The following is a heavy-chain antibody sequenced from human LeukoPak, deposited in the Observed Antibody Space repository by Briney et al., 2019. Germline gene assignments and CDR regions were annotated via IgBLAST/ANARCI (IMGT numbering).Heavy chain of an antibody. V-gene: IGHV1-18*01. D-gene: IGHD3-16*01. Sequence: GASVKVSCKASGYTFTSYGISWVRQAPGQGLEWMGWISAYNGNTNYAQKLQGRVTMTTDTSTNTAYMELSSLRSEDTAVYYCATGIMIPAGFDYWGQGTLVTVSS. CDR2: ISAYNGNT. J-gene: IGHJ4*02. CDR3: ATGIMIPAGFDY. CDR1: GYTFTSYG.